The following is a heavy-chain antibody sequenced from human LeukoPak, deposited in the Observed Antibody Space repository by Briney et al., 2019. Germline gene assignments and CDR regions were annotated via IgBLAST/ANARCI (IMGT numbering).Heavy chain of an antibody. D-gene: IGHD3-10*01. Sequence: WGAPGGSCAGSGFTVSSNNKSLGRPAPGEGVGGGSVIHKNAITSYADTVKGRFSISRDNSKNTLYLQMNNLRVDDTAVYYCARSLRVRGVPDYMDVWGKGTTVTVSS. CDR1: GFTVSSNN. J-gene: IGHJ6*03. CDR3: ARSLRVRGVPDYMDV. CDR2: IHKNAIT. V-gene: IGHV3-53*01.